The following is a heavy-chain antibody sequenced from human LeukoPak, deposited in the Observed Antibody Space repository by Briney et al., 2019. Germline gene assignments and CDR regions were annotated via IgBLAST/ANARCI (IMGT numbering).Heavy chain of an antibody. J-gene: IGHJ4*02. V-gene: IGHV4-59*01. CDR3: ARGRRYDFWSGYSNFDY. Sequence: SETLSLACTVSGGSISSYYWSWIRQPPGKGLEWIGYIYYSGSTNYNPSLKSRVTISVDTSKNQFSLKLSSVTAADTAVYYCARGRRYDFWSGYSNFDYWGQGTLVTVSS. CDR1: GGSISSYY. D-gene: IGHD3-3*01. CDR2: IYYSGST.